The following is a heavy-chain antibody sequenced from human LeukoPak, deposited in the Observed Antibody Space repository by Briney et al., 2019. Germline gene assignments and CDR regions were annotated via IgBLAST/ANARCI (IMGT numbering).Heavy chain of an antibody. Sequence: GGSLRLSCATSGFTLSLAWMHWVRQAPGKGLEWVSRIKYDGSYTNYADSVKGRFTISRDKARNTLSLHMISLRAEDTAVYFCVRDGDAYNFDFWGQGVLVIVSS. CDR1: GFTLSLAW. CDR2: IKYDGSYT. D-gene: IGHD5-24*01. V-gene: IGHV3-74*01. CDR3: VRDGDAYNFDF. J-gene: IGHJ4*02.